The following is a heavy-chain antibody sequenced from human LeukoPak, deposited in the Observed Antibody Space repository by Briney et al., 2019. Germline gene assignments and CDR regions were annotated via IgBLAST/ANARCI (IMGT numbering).Heavy chain of an antibody. Sequence: GGSLRLSCAASGFTFSDFAMHWVRQPPGKGLEWLAVISYDERNVYYADSVKGRFTISRDNSKNSLYLQMNSLRDEDTAVYYCASSGSYRFDYWGQGTLVTVSS. CDR2: ISYDERNV. CDR1: GFTFSDFA. D-gene: IGHD1-26*01. V-gene: IGHV3-30*04. J-gene: IGHJ4*02. CDR3: ASSGSYRFDY.